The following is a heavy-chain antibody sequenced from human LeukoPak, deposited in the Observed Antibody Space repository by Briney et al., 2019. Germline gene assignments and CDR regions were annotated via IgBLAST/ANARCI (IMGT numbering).Heavy chain of an antibody. CDR3: ARVLRIVPYYYYYYYMDV. CDR2: INHSGST. D-gene: IGHD2-8*01. J-gene: IGHJ6*03. V-gene: IGHV4-34*01. Sequence: SETLSLTCAVYGGSFSGYCWSWIRQPPGKGLEWIGEINHSGSTNYNPSLKSRVTISVDTSKNQFSLKLSSVTAADTAVYYCARVLRIVPYYYYYYYMDVWGKGTTVTVSS. CDR1: GGSFSGYC.